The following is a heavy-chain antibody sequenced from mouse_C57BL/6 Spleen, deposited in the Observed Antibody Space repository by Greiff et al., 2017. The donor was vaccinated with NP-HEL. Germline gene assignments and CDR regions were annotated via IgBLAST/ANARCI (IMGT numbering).Heavy chain of an antibody. J-gene: IGHJ2*01. CDR3: ARERGGLLDY. V-gene: IGHV5-4*01. CDR2: ISDGGSYT. Sequence: DVKLVESGGGLVKPGGSLKLSCAASGFTFSSYAMSWVRQTPEKRLEWVATISDGGSYTYYPDKVKGRFTISRDNAKNNLYLQMSHLTSEDTAMYYCARERGGLLDYWGQGTTLTVSS. D-gene: IGHD2-4*01. CDR1: GFTFSSYA.